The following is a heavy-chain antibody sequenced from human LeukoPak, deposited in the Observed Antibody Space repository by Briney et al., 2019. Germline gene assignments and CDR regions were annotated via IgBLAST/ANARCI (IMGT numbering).Heavy chain of an antibody. D-gene: IGHD5-12*01. V-gene: IGHV3-30*18. CDR3: AKVAYSGYDSYYYGMDV. CDR2: ISYDGSNK. CDR1: GFTFSSYG. J-gene: IGHJ6*02. Sequence: GGSLRLSCAASGFTFSSYGMHWVRQAPGKELEWVAVISYDGSNKYYADSVKGRFTISRDNSKNTLYLQMNSLRAEDTAVYYCAKVAYSGYDSYYYGMDVWGQGTTVTVSS.